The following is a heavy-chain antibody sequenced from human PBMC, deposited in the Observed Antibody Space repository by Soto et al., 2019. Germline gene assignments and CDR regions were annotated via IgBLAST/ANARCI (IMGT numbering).Heavy chain of an antibody. CDR2: VYPRDSDT. V-gene: IGHV5-51*01. D-gene: IGHD2-15*01. CDR3: ARPPLPGYSIHFNS. Sequence: LKISCKASGYIFIDYWIGWVRQMPGKGLEWMGIVYPRDSDTRYSPSFQGQVTISADRSTGTAFLQWRSLKASDTALYYCARPPLPGYSIHFNSWGQGTLVTVSS. J-gene: IGHJ4*02. CDR1: GYIFIDYW.